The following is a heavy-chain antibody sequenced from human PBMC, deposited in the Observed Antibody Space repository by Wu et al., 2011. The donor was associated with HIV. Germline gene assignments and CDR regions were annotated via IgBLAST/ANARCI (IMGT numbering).Heavy chain of an antibody. CDR1: RHFSSSA. J-gene: IGHJ4*02. D-gene: IGHD3-22*01. V-gene: IGHV1-69*01. Sequence: QVQLVQSGDEVKKPGVLGEGLLQGFWRHFSSSAISWVRQAPGQGLEWMGGVIPIFGTPNYAQKFQGRVTITADESTSTAYMELSSLRSEDTAVYYCARDLGPNYYDSSGYPTRRFDYWGQGTLVTVSS. CDR3: ARDLGPNYYDSSGYPTRRFDY. CDR2: VIPIFGTP.